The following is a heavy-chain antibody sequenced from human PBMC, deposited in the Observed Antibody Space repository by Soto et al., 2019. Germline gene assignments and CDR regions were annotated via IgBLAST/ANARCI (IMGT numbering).Heavy chain of an antibody. CDR3: ARDRGYDAHDYYYNAMDV. D-gene: IGHD3-10*01. CDR2: IRGFSPYT. CDR1: GFPFSSYG. V-gene: IGHV3-21*01. Sequence: PGGSLRLSCAASGFPFSSYGMHWVRQAPGKGLEWVSGIRGFSPYTFYAESVKGRFTISRDNAKNSLYLQMNSLRAEDTAVYYCARDRGYDAHDYYYNAMDVWGQGTTVTVSS. J-gene: IGHJ6*02.